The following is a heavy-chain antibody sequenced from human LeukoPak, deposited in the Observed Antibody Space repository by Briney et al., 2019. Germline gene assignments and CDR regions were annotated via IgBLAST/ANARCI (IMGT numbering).Heavy chain of an antibody. J-gene: IGHJ4*02. CDR1: GFTFTNYA. Sequence: GGSLRLSCVASGFTFTNYAMTWVRQAPGKGLGWGSSIFNTGSTYYADSVKGRATISRDNSRNMVYLQMNSLRAEDTAVYYCAKDRTYHSDFSAYYFSPPLQQYWGQGTLVTVSS. CDR3: AKDRTYHSDFSAYYFSPPLQQY. CDR2: IFNTGST. V-gene: IGHV3-23*01. D-gene: IGHD3-22*01.